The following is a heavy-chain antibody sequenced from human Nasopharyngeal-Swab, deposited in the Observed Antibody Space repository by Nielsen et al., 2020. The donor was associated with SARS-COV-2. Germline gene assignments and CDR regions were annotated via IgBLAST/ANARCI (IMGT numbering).Heavy chain of an antibody. CDR2: SDPTDSDT. CDR3: ARGADGYRSYFDF. V-gene: IGHV5-51*01. CDR1: GYSFTTSW. Sequence: GESLKISCKGSGYSFTTSWIGWVRQMPGKGLEWMGISDPTDSDTRYSPSVQGQVTISADKSISTAYLQWSSLKASDTAMYYCARGADGYRSYFDFWGQGTLVTVSS. J-gene: IGHJ4*02. D-gene: IGHD5-24*01.